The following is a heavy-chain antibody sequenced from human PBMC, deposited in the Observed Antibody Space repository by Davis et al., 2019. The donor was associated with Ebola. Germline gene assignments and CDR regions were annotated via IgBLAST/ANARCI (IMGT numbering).Heavy chain of an antibody. D-gene: IGHD2-2*01. CDR1: GFTFSNAW. J-gene: IGHJ5*02. CDR3: TTVSWSTSINWFDP. CDR2: IKSKTDGGTT. Sequence: GESLKISCAASGFTFSNAWMSWVRQAPGKGLEWVGRIKSKTDGGTTDYAAPVKGRFTISRDDSKNTLYLQMNSLKTEDTAVYYCTTVSWSTSINWFDPWGQGTLVTVSS. V-gene: IGHV3-15*01.